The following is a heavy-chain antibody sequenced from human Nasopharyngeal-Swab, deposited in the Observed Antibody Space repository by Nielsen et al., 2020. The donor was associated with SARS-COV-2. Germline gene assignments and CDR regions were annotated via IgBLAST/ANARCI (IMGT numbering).Heavy chain of an antibody. CDR1: GVSVSSGIFY. D-gene: IGHD1-26*01. Sequence: SETLSLTCTVSGVSVSSGIFYWTWIRQPPGKALEWIGSIYDTGRINFNPSLKSRVTLSVDTSKNRFSLNLSSVTAADTAVYYCATGVMVGPTKWLDPWGQGTLVTVSS. CDR3: ATGVMVGPTKWLDP. CDR2: IYDTGRI. V-gene: IGHV4-61*01. J-gene: IGHJ5*02.